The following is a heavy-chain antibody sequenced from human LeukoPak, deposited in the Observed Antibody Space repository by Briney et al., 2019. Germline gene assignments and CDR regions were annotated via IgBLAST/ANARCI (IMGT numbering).Heavy chain of an antibody. D-gene: IGHD2-2*01. CDR3: ARLYCSSTSCQDYSFDY. CDR1: GGTFSSYA. J-gene: IGHJ4*02. Sequence: ASVKVSCKASGGTFSSYAISWVRQAPGQGLEWMGWISAYNGNTNYAQKFQGRVTMTTDTSTSTVYMELRSLRSDDTAVYYCARLYCSSTSCQDYSFDYWGQGTLVTVSS. V-gene: IGHV1-18*01. CDR2: ISAYNGNT.